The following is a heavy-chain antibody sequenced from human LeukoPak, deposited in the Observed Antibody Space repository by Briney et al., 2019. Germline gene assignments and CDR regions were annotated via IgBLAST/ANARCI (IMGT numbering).Heavy chain of an antibody. CDR2: INHSGST. CDR1: GGSFSGYY. Sequence: SETLSLTCAVYGGSFSGYYWSWIRQPPGKGLEWIGEINHSGSTNYNPSLKSRVTISVDTSKNQFSLKLSSVTAADTAVYYCARDQRYCSGGSCYDYYGMDVWGQGTTVTVSS. J-gene: IGHJ6*02. D-gene: IGHD2-15*01. V-gene: IGHV4-34*01. CDR3: ARDQRYCSGGSCYDYYGMDV.